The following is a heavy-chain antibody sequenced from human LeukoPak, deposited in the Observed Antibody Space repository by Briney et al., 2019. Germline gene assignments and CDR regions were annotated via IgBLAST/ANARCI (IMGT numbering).Heavy chain of an antibody. CDR3: ARGLRLLWFGELPWFDP. Sequence: SETLSLTCAVYGGSFSGYYWSWIRQPPGKGLEWIGEIKHSGSTNYNPSLKSRVTISVDTSKNQFSLKLSSVTAADTAVYYCARGLRLLWFGELPWFDPWGQGTLVTVSS. CDR1: GGSFSGYY. V-gene: IGHV4-34*01. CDR2: IKHSGST. D-gene: IGHD3-10*01. J-gene: IGHJ5*02.